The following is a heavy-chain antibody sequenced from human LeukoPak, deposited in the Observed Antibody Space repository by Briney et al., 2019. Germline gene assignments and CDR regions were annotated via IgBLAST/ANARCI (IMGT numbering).Heavy chain of an antibody. Sequence: PSETLSLTCTVSGYSISSGYYWGWIRQAPGKGLEWIGSIYNSGSTYYNPSLKSRVTISVDMSKNQFSLKMSSVTAADTAVYYCAAYGDYEGAFDIWGQGTMVTVSS. CDR3: AAYGDYEGAFDI. CDR2: IYNSGST. J-gene: IGHJ3*02. V-gene: IGHV4-38-2*02. CDR1: GYSISSGYY. D-gene: IGHD4-17*01.